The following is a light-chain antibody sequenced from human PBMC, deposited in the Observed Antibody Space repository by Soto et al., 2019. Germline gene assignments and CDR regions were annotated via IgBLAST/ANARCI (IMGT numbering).Light chain of an antibody. J-gene: IGLJ1*01. CDR3: SSYAGSNNYV. Sequence: QSALTQPPSASGSPGQSVTISCTGTSSDIGGYNYVSWYQQHPGKAPKLMIYEVSKRPSGVPDRFSGSKSGNTASLTVSGLQAEDEGDYYCSSYAGSNNYVFGSGTQVTVL. CDR2: EVS. CDR1: SSDIGGYNY. V-gene: IGLV2-8*01.